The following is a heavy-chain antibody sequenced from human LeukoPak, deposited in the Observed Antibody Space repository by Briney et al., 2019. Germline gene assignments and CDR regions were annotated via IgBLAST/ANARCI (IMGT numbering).Heavy chain of an antibody. CDR2: INPNSGGT. V-gene: IGHV1-2*04. D-gene: IGHD2-2*01. CDR3: ATAFSGFCSMTSCPGYY. CDR1: GYTFTGYY. Sequence: ASVKVSCKASGYTFTGYYMHWVRQAPGQGLEWMGWINPNSGGTNYAQKFQGWVTMTRDTSISTAYMELSRLRSEDTAVYFCATAFSGFCSMTSCPGYYWGQGTRVTVSS. J-gene: IGHJ4*02.